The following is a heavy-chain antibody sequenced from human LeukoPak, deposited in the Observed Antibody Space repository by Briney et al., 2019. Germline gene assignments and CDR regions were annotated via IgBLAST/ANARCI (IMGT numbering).Heavy chain of an antibody. V-gene: IGHV3-11*03. Sequence: GGSLRLSCAASGFTFSDYYMSWIRQAPGKGLEWVSYISSSSSYTYYADSVKGRFTTSRDSSKNTLYLQMNSLRAEDSAIYYCAKRVSYSSGSHFDYWGQGTLVTVSS. CDR2: ISSSSSYT. CDR1: GFTFSDYY. J-gene: IGHJ4*02. CDR3: AKRVSYSSGSHFDY. D-gene: IGHD3-10*01.